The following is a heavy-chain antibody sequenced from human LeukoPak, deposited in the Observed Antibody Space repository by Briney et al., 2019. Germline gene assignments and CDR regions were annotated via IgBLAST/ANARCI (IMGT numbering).Heavy chain of an antibody. V-gene: IGHV3-23*01. Sequence: PGGSLRLSCAASGFTFSSYAMSWVRQAPGEGLEWVSAISGSGGSTYYADSVKGRFTISRDNSKNTLYLQMNSLRAEDTAVYYCAKDRGSYYAYFQHWGQGTLVTVSS. CDR1: GFTFSSYA. CDR2: ISGSGGST. CDR3: AKDRGSYYAYFQH. D-gene: IGHD1-26*01. J-gene: IGHJ1*01.